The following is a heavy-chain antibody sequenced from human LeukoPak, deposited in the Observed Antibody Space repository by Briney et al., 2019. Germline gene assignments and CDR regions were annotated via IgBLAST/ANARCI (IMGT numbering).Heavy chain of an antibody. CDR2: ISSSGSTI. CDR3: AREQEMATTTGYFDY. D-gene: IGHD5-24*01. CDR1: GFTFSDYY. J-gene: IGHJ4*02. V-gene: IGHV3-11*04. Sequence: PGGSLRLSCAASGFTFSDYYMSWIRQAPGKGLEWLSYISSSGSTIYYADSVKGRFTISRDNAKNSLYLQMNSLRAEDTAVYYCAREQEMATTTGYFDYWGQGTLVTVSS.